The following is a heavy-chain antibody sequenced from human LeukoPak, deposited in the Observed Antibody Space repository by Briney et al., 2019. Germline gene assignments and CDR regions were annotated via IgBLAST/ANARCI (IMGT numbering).Heavy chain of an antibody. D-gene: IGHD4-17*01. V-gene: IGHV4-59*08. Sequence: SETLSLTCTVSGGSISSYYWSWVRQPPGKGLESIGYIYYSNTNYNPSLKSRVTISVDTSKNQFSLKLSSVTAADTAVYYCARLKYGDYGLYYFDYWGQGTLVTVSS. CDR2: IYYSNT. CDR3: ARLKYGDYGLYYFDY. CDR1: GGSISSYY. J-gene: IGHJ4*02.